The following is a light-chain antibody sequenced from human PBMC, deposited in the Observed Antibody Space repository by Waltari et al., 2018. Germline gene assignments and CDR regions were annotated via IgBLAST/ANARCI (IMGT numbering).Light chain of an antibody. CDR2: DAS. V-gene: IGKV3-11*01. J-gene: IGKJ3*01. CDR1: QSVSSH. CDR3: QQRSRWPPRFT. Sequence: TLSLSPGERATLSCRASQSVSSHLAWYQQKPGQAPRLLIYDASNRATGIPARFSGSGSGTDFTLTISSLEPEDFAVYYCQQRSRWPPRFTFGPGTKVDFK.